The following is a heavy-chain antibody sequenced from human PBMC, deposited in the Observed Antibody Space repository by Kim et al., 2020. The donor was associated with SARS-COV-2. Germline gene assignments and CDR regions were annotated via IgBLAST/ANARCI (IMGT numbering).Heavy chain of an antibody. Sequence: SETLSLTCTVSGGSISNYYWSWIRQPPGKGLEWIGYIYYSGNTNYNPSLKSRVTISVDTSKNQFSLKLNSVTAADTAVYYCARGLEQWLGGVVFYHFDFWGQGTLVSVSS. V-gene: IGHV4-59*01. D-gene: IGHD6-19*01. CDR2: IYYSGNT. CDR3: ARGLEQWLGGVVFYHFDF. J-gene: IGHJ4*02. CDR1: GGSISNYY.